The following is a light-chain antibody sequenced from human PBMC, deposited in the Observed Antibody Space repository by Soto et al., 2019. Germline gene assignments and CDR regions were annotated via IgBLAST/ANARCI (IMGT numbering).Light chain of an antibody. CDR1: QNVGSRY. CDR2: GTS. Sequence: EIVLTQSPGTLSLSPGERATLSCRASQNVGSRYLAWYQQKPGQAPRLLIYGTSNRATGIPDRFSGSGSGTDFSLTISSLQPDDFATYYCQHYNSYPWTFGQGTKVDI. J-gene: IGKJ1*01. CDR3: QHYNSYPWT. V-gene: IGKV3-20*01.